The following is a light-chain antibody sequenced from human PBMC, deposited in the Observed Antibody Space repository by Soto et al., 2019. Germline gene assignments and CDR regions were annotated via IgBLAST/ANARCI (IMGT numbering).Light chain of an antibody. Sequence: IQRTQSPSSLAASGGGIVIITRRASQTISSHLNWYQQKPGKAPNLLVYAASSLQSGVPSRFTGSGSGTDFTLSISSLQPEDVATYFCQQSYTTPITFGQGTKLEIK. J-gene: IGKJ5*01. CDR1: QTISSH. V-gene: IGKV1-39*01. CDR2: AAS. CDR3: QQSYTTPIT.